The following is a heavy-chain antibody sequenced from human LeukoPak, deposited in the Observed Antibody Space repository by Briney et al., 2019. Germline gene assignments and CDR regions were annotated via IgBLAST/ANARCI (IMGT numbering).Heavy chain of an antibody. J-gene: IGHJ4*02. CDR1: GASITDAY. Sequence: SETLSLTCNVSGASITDAYWSWLRQPPGKGLEWIGYIYYRGGTNYNPSLKSRVAISLDTSKNQFALSLSSVTAADTAVYYCAKVKGGYFYALDSWGQGTLVTVHS. CDR3: AKVKGGYFYALDS. CDR2: IYYRGGT. D-gene: IGHD5-12*01. V-gene: IGHV4-59*03.